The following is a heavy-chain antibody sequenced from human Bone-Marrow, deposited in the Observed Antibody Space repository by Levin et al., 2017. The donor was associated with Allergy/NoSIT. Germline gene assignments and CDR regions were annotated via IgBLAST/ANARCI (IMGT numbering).Heavy chain of an antibody. Sequence: RPSETLSLTCSVSGDSIRTYYWAWIRQSAGKGLEWNGRVYASGGSNSNPSLKSRVTLSIDTSKNIFSLKLKSVTAADTAVYFCVRDGWSTVGTFDMWGQGTEVTVSS. D-gene: IGHD3-10*01. CDR1: GDSIRTYY. CDR2: VYASGGS. J-gene: IGHJ3*02. CDR3: VRDGWSTVGTFDM. V-gene: IGHV4-4*07.